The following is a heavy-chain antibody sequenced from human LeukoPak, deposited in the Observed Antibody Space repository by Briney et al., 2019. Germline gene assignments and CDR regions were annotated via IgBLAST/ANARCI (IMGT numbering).Heavy chain of an antibody. Sequence: GGSLRLSCAASGFTFSSYAMSWVRQAPGKGLEWVSAISGSGGSTYYADSVKGRFTISRDNSKNTLYLQMDSLRAEDTAVYYCAKDRGRDGYNEYWGQGTLVTVSS. CDR1: GFTFSSYA. CDR2: ISGSGGST. D-gene: IGHD5-24*01. V-gene: IGHV3-23*01. J-gene: IGHJ4*02. CDR3: AKDRGRDGYNEY.